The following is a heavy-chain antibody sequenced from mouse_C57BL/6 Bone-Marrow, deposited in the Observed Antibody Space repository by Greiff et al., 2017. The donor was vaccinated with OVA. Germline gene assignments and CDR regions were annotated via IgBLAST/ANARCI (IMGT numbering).Heavy chain of an antibody. J-gene: IGHJ3*01. CDR1: GYTFTSYT. CDR3: AREDGNWFAY. D-gene: IGHD2-1*01. CDR2: INPSSGYT. Sequence: QVQLQQSGAELARPGASVKMSCKASGYTFTSYTMHWVKQRPGQGLEWIGYINPSSGYTKYNQKFKDKATLTADKSSSTAYMQRSSLTSEDSAVYYWAREDGNWFAYWGQGTLVTVSA. V-gene: IGHV1-4*01.